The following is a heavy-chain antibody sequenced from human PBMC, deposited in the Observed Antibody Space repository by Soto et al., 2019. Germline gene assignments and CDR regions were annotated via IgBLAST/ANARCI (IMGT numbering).Heavy chain of an antibody. D-gene: IGHD3-10*01. CDR3: AKKVNSGPGSQYFDY. CDR2: FRSSGDGGTT. CDR1: GFTFSSYS. V-gene: IGHV3-23*01. J-gene: IGHJ4*02. Sequence: PGGSLRLSCGSSGFTFSSYSMSWVVHAPGKGLEWVSGFRSSGDGGTTYYADSVKGRFTISRDNSKNTLFLQMNSLRAEDTAIYYCAKKVNSGPGSQYFDYWGQGTLVTVSS.